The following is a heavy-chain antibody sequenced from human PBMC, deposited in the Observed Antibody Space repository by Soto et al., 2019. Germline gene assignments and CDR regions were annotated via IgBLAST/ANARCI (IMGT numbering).Heavy chain of an antibody. J-gene: IGHJ6*02. Sequence: LSLSGVTSGFTFSRNTMNWVRQAPGKGLEWVASITSSGSYVYYADSVKGRFSASRDNAKNSLSLQMDSLRPDDTAIYFCVKDEGIEAMDVWGQGTTVTVSS. CDR2: ITSSGSYV. CDR1: GFTFSRNT. V-gene: IGHV3-21*01. D-gene: IGHD3-3*02. CDR3: VKDEGIEAMDV.